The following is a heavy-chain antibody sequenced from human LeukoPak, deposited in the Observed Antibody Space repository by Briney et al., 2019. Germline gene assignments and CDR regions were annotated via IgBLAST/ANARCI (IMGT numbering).Heavy chain of an antibody. V-gene: IGHV3-7*01. J-gene: IGHJ5*02. D-gene: IGHD4-11*01. CDR1: GFTFSNYW. CDR2: IKQDGGEK. Sequence: GGSLRLSCAASGFTFSNYWMSWIRQAPGKGLEWVANIKQDGGEKFYVDSVKGRFTISRDNAKNSLYLQMNSLRAEDTAVYYCARETRSWFDPWGQGTLVTVSS. CDR3: ARETRSWFDP.